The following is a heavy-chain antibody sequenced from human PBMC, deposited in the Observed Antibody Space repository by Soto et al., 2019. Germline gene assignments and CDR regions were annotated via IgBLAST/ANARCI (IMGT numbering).Heavy chain of an antibody. Sequence: QVQLVESGGGVVQPGRSLRLSCAASGFTFSSYGRHWVRQAPGKGLEWVAVIWYDGSNKYYADSVKGRFTISRDNSKNTQYLQMNSLRAEDTAVYYCARDGVVGPWVIAARPVYYFDYWGQGTLVTVSS. CDR2: IWYDGSNK. J-gene: IGHJ4*02. D-gene: IGHD6-6*01. V-gene: IGHV3-33*01. CDR3: ARDGVVGPWVIAARPVYYFDY. CDR1: GFTFSSYG.